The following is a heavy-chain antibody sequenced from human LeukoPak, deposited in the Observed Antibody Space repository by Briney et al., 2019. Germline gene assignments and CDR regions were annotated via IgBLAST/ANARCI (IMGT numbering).Heavy chain of an antibody. V-gene: IGHV4-39*07. D-gene: IGHD3-22*01. CDR2: IYYSGST. J-gene: IGHJ5*02. Sequence: ASETLSLTCTVSGGSISSSSCYWGWIRQPPGKGLEWIGSIYYSGSTYYNPSLKSRVTISVDTSKNQFSLKLSSVAAADTAVYYCARGGYYDSSGYWAWGQGTLVTVSS. CDR3: ARGGYYDSSGYWA. CDR1: GGSISSSSCY.